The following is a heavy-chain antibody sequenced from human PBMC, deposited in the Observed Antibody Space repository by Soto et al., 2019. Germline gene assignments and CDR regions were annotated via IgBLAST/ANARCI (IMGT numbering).Heavy chain of an antibody. CDR1: GFTFSSYG. D-gene: IGHD5-18*01. CDR3: ANGYSYGPYYFDY. V-gene: IGHV3-30*18. J-gene: IGHJ4*02. CDR2: ISYDGSNK. Sequence: PGGSLRLSCAASGFTFSSYGMHWVRQAPGKGLEWVAVISYDGSNKYYADSVKGRFTISRDNSKNTLYLQMNSLRAEDTAVYYCANGYSYGPYYFDYWGQGTLVTVS.